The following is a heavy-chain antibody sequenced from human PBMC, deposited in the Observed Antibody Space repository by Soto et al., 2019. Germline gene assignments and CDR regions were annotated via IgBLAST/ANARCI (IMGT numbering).Heavy chain of an antibody. V-gene: IGHV4-30-4*01. CDR2: IFYSGST. Sequence: QVQLQESGPGLVKPSQTLSLTCTVSGGSISSGDYYWNWIRQPPGKGLEWFGYIFYSGSTYYNPSLKSRITISVDTSKNQFSLKLSSVTAADTAVYYCARVSYYYGSGSSSDYWGQGTLVTVSS. CDR1: GGSISSGDYY. D-gene: IGHD3-10*01. CDR3: ARVSYYYGSGSSSDY. J-gene: IGHJ4*02.